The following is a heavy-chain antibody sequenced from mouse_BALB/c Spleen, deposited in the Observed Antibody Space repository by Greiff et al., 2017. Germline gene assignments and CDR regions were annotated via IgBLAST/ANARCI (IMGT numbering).Heavy chain of an antibody. CDR3: ARGVDYHPY. CDR1: GFTFSSFG. CDR2: ISSGSSTI. Sequence: EVQLVESGGGLVQPGGSRKLSCAASGFTFSSFGMHWVRQAPEKGLEWVAYISSGSSTIYYADTVKGRFTISRDNPKNTLFLQMTSLRSEDTAMYYCARGVDYHPYWGQGTLVTVSA. V-gene: IGHV5-17*02. J-gene: IGHJ3*01. D-gene: IGHD1-1*01.